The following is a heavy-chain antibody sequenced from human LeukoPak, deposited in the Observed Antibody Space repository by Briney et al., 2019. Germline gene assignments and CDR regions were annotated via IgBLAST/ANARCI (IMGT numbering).Heavy chain of an antibody. V-gene: IGHV3-48*03. J-gene: IGHJ5*02. CDR3: ARDPGGYSYVNWFDP. Sequence: GGSLRLSCAASGFTFSSYEMNWFRQAPGKGLEWVSYISSSGSTIYYADSVKGRFTISRDNAKNSLYLQMNSLRAEDTAVYYCARDPGGYSYVNWFDPWGQGTLVTVSS. CDR2: ISSSGSTI. CDR1: GFTFSSYE. D-gene: IGHD5-18*01.